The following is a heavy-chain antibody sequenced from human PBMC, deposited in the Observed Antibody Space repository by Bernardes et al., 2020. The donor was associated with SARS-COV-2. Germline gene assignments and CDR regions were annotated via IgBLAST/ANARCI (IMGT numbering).Heavy chain of an antibody. Sequence: GESLKISCKASGYSFPNYWIGWVRQISGKGLEWLGIIYPDDSDTKYNPSFEGQVTISADKSISTAYLEWNSLRASDTGMYFCARIQRPGVAAAALAFWGQGTLVSVSS. CDR2: IYPDDSDT. CDR1: GYSFPNYW. D-gene: IGHD6-25*01. V-gene: IGHV5-51*01. J-gene: IGHJ4*02. CDR3: ARIQRPGVAAAALAF.